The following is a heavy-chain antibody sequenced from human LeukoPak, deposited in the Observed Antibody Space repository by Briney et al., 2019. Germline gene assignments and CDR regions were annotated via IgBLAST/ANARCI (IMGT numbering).Heavy chain of an antibody. Sequence: SETRSLICSVSGASLSSYYWDWLRQSPWNGLEWLGYISDTGKTDSNPSFKSRVNISLDKSKKQFSLSLRSVTAADSALYYCATGYYEPFATWGPGILVTVSS. V-gene: IGHV4-59*01. CDR1: GASLSSYY. CDR2: ISDTGKT. J-gene: IGHJ5*02. CDR3: ATGYYEPFAT. D-gene: IGHD3-22*01.